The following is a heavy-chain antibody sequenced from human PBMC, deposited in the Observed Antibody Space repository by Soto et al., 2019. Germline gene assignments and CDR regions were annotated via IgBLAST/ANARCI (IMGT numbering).Heavy chain of an antibody. CDR1: GGTFSSYA. J-gene: IGHJ6*02. D-gene: IGHD6-6*01. CDR3: ASKVSSSSGLYYYYGMDV. V-gene: IGHV1-69*13. Sequence: SVKVSCKASGGTFSSYAISWVRQAPGQGLEWMGGIIPIFGTANYAQKFQGRVTITADESTSTAYMELSSLRSEDTAVYYCASKVSSSSGLYYYYGMDVWGQGTTVTVSS. CDR2: IIPIFGTA.